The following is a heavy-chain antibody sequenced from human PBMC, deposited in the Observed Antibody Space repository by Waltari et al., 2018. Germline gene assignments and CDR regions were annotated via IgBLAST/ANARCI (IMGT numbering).Heavy chain of an antibody. J-gene: IGHJ4*02. CDR1: GGTFSSYA. CDR3: AREVEYSIPYYFDY. D-gene: IGHD6-13*01. CDR2: IIPIFGTA. Sequence: QVQLVQSGAEVKKPGSSVKVSCKASGGTFSSYAISWVRQAPGQGLEWMGGIIPIFGTANYFQKFQGIVTITADESTSTAYMKHSSQRSEETAVYCCAREVEYSIPYYFDYRGQGTLVTVSA. V-gene: IGHV1-69*13.